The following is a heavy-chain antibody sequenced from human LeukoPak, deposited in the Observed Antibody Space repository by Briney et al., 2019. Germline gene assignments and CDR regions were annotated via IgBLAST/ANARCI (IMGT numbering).Heavy chain of an antibody. Sequence: GESLKTSLQGPGYRFTNYWLGWVPQLPGKGLRWIGIFYPVGSDTRYRPSFQGQVTISADKSISTAYLQWRSLKASDTAMYYCAKTYCSGDCSYSYFDYWGQGTLVTVSS. D-gene: IGHD2-21*02. J-gene: IGHJ4*02. CDR3: AKTYCSGDCSYSYFDY. V-gene: IGHV5-51*01. CDR2: FYPVGSDT. CDR1: GYRFTNYW.